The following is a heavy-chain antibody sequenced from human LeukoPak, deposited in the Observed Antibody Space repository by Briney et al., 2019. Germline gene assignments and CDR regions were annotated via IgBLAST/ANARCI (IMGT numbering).Heavy chain of an antibody. CDR3: ARVLYDSSGFNAFDI. J-gene: IGHJ3*02. V-gene: IGHV3-74*01. CDR2: INSDGSST. D-gene: IGHD3-22*01. CDR1: GFTFSSYW. Sequence: PGGSLRLSXAASGFTFSSYWMHWVRQSPGKGLVWVSRINSDGSSTSYADSVKGRFTISRDNAKNTLYLQMNSLRAEDTAVYYCARVLYDSSGFNAFDIWGQGTMVTVSS.